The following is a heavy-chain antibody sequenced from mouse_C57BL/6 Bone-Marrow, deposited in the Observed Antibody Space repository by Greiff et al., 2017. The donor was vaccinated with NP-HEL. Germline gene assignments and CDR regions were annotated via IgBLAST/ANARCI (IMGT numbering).Heavy chain of an antibody. CDR2: IYPRSGNT. V-gene: IGHV1-81*01. D-gene: IGHD1-1*01. J-gene: IGHJ1*03. Sequence: QVQLQQSGAELARPGASVKLSCKASGYTFTSYGISWVKQRTGQGLEWIGEIYPRSGNTYYNEKFKGKATLTADKSSSTAYMELRSLASEDSAVYFCARWHYYGSGYEYVDVWGTGTTITVSS. CDR1: GYTFTSYG. CDR3: ARWHYYGSGYEYVDV.